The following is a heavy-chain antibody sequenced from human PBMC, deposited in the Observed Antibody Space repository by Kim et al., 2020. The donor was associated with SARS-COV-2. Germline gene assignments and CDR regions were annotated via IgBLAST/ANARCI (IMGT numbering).Heavy chain of an antibody. CDR1: GFTFSSYG. CDR3: AKDKTFDY. J-gene: IGHJ4*02. Sequence: GGSLRLSCAASGFTFSSYGMHWVRQAPGKGLEWVAVISYDGSNKYYADSVKGRFTISRDNSKNTLYLQMNSLRAEDTAVYYCAKDKTFDYWGQGTLVTVSS. CDR2: ISYDGSNK. V-gene: IGHV3-30*18.